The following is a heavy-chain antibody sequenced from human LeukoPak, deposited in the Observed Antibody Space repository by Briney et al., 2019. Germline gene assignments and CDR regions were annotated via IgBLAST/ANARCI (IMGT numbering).Heavy chain of an antibody. D-gene: IGHD5-18*01. CDR1: GFTFSSYW. CDR3: ARDTGGGYSCYDC. J-gene: IGHJ4*02. Sequence: AGEPLRLSCAASGFTFSSYWMTWIRQAPGKGLEWVANIKQDGSEKYYVDSVKGRFTISRDNAKNSLYLQMNSLRAEDTAVYYCARDTGGGYSCYDCWGQGTLVTVSS. CDR2: IKQDGSEK. V-gene: IGHV3-7*01.